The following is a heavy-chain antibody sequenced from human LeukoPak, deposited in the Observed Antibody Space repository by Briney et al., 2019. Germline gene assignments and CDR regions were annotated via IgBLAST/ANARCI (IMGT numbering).Heavy chain of an antibody. D-gene: IGHD1-26*01. V-gene: IGHV4-4*07. CDR1: GASFTRYY. CDR3: ARHSGSYARPFDI. Sequence: SETLSLTCSVSGASFTRYYLTWIRQPVGKGLEWFGRLYTNGTVNYNPSVRSRVTRAVDTSKIQFSLKLSSVTAADTAVYYCARHSGSYARPFDIWGQGTMVTVSS. J-gene: IGHJ3*02. CDR2: LYTNGTV.